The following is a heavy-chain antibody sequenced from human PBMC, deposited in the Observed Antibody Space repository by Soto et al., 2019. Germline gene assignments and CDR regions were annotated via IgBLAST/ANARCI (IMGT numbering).Heavy chain of an antibody. D-gene: IGHD2-2*01. CDR1: GGSISSYY. CDR3: ARHDCSSTSCYYRGWFDP. CDR2: ISYSGSP. J-gene: IGHJ5*02. Sequence: QVQLQESGPGLVKSSETLSLTCTVSGGSISSYYWSWIRQPPGKGLEWIGYISYSGSPDYNPSLKSRVTISVDTSKNQFSLKLRSVTAVDTAVYYCARHDCSSTSCYYRGWFDPWGQGTLVSVSS. V-gene: IGHV4-59*01.